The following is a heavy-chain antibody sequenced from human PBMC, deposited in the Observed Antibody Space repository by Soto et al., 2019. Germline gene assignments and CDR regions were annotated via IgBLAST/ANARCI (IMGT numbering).Heavy chain of an antibody. CDR2: INHSGST. J-gene: IGHJ4*02. Sequence: SETLSLTCAVYGGSFSGYYWSWIRQPPGKGLEWIGEINHSGSTNYNPSLKSRVTISVDTSKNQFSLKLSSVTAADTAVYYCARAGELGYCSSTSCPESYFDYWGQGTLVTVSS. D-gene: IGHD2-2*01. V-gene: IGHV4-34*01. CDR1: GGSFSGYY. CDR3: ARAGELGYCSSTSCPESYFDY.